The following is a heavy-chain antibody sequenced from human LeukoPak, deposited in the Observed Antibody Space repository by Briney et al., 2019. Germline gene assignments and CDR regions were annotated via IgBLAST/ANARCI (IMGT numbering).Heavy chain of an antibody. J-gene: IGHJ6*03. Sequence: SETLSLTCTVSGYSISSGYYWGWSRQPPGKGLEWIGSIYHSGSTYYNPSLKSRVTISVDTSKNQFSLKLSSVTAADTAVYFCARAVFGPYYYYMDVWGKGTTVTVSS. CDR3: ARAVFGPYYYYMDV. V-gene: IGHV4-38-2*02. D-gene: IGHD3-10*02. CDR2: IYHSGST. CDR1: GYSISSGYY.